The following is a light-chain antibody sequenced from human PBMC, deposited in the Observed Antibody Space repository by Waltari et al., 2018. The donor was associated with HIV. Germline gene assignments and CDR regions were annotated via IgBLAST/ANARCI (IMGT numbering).Light chain of an antibody. J-gene: IGLJ3*02. Sequence: QSVLTQPPSVSGAQGQRVTISCTGSSATTGAGYDVHWYPQLPATATQPLICGNSKRPEGVPDRLSGAKSGTSAALAISGLQPDDETDYYCQSYDRSLSNWVFGGGTKLTVL. CDR2: GNS. CDR3: QSYDRSLSNWV. CDR1: SATTGAGYD. V-gene: IGLV1-40*01.